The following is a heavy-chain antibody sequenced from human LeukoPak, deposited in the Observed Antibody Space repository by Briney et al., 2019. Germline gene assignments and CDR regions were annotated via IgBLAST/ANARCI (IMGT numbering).Heavy chain of an antibody. CDR2: IYYSGST. Sequence: SETLSLTCTVSGGSISSSSYYWGWIRQPPGKGLEWIGSIYYSGSTYYNPSLKSRVTISVDTSKNQFSLKLSSVTAADTAVYYCARNRYYYGSGTYGVPNWFDPWGQGTLVTVSS. J-gene: IGHJ5*02. D-gene: IGHD3-10*01. V-gene: IGHV4-39*01. CDR1: GGSISSSSYY. CDR3: ARNRYYYGSGTYGVPNWFDP.